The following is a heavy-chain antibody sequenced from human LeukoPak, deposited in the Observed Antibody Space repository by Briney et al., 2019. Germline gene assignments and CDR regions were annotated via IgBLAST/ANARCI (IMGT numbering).Heavy chain of an antibody. J-gene: IGHJ4*02. CDR1: GGSFSGYY. CDR2: INHSGST. CDR3: ARAYSGSYDY. V-gene: IGHV4-34*01. D-gene: IGHD1-26*01. Sequence: SETLSLTCAVYGGSFSGYYWSWIRQPPGKGLEWIGEINHSGSTNYTPSPKSRVTIPVDTSKNQFSLKLSSVTAADTAVYYCARAYSGSYDYWGQGTLVTVSS.